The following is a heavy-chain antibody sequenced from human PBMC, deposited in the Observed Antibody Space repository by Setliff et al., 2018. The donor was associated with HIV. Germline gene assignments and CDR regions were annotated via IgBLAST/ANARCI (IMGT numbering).Heavy chain of an antibody. CDR2: IYYSGST. J-gene: IGHJ2*01. CDR3: ARSRGDIVMMVAAHWYFDL. D-gene: IGHD2-15*01. V-gene: IGHV4-39*07. Sequence: GKGLEWIGSIYYSGSTYYNPSLKSRVTISVDTSKNQFSLKLSSVTAADTAVYYCARSRGDIVMMVAAHWYFDLWGRGTLVTVSS.